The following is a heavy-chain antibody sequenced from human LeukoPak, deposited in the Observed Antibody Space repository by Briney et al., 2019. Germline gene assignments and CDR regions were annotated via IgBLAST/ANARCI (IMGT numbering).Heavy chain of an antibody. Sequence: GGSLRLSCAVSGITFSNAWMSWARQSPGKGLEWLSYISSSSRSAIYYADSVKGRFTISRDNAKNTLYLQMNSLRAEDTAVYHCARDQGDSWGQGTLVTVSS. V-gene: IGHV3-48*04. CDR1: GITFSNAW. J-gene: IGHJ4*02. CDR3: ARDQGDS. CDR2: ISSSSRSAI.